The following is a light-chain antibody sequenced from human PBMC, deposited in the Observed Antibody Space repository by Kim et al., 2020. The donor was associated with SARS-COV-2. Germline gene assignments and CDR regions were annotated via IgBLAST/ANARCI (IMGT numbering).Light chain of an antibody. CDR3: QQSYCLPPT. Sequence: DIQMTQSPSSISASVGDRVTITCRASQGISTWLAWYRLSPGKAPELLIYAASDLQIGVPSRFTGGGSGTHFTLTISSLQPVDSAIYYCQQSYCLPPTFGPGTKVDIK. V-gene: IGKV1-12*01. J-gene: IGKJ3*01. CDR1: QGISTW. CDR2: AAS.